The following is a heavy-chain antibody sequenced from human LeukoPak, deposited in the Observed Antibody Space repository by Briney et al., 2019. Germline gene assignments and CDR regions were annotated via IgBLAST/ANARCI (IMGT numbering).Heavy chain of an antibody. D-gene: IGHD1-26*01. V-gene: IGHV3-23*01. CDR2: ISGSGGST. J-gene: IGHJ4*02. CDR3: ATQFDPYSGTYFRLFDH. CDR1: GFTFSSYA. Sequence: GGSLRLSCAASGFTFSSYAMTWVRQAPGKGLEWVSAISGSGGSTYYMDSVRGRFTISRDNSKNTLYLHMNSLTTEDTAVYYCATQFDPYSGTYFRLFDHWGQGALVTVS.